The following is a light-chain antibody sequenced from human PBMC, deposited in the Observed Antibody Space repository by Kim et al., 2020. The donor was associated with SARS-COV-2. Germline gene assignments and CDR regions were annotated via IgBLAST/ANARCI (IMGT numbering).Light chain of an antibody. CDR1: QGVSNS. CDR2: VAS. V-gene: IGKV1-12*01. J-gene: IGKJ1*01. Sequence: ASVGDRVTITCLASQGVSNSLAWYQQQPGKAPKLLIYVASTLETGVPSRFSGSGSGTDFTLTISSLHPEDFATYYCQQAANFPWTFGQGTKVDIK. CDR3: QQAANFPWT.